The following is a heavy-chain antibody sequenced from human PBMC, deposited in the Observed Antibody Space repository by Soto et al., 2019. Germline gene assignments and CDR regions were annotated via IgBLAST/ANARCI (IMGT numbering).Heavy chain of an antibody. CDR1: GYSFAGYW. J-gene: IGHJ4*02. D-gene: IGHD3-22*01. CDR2: IDPSDSQT. CDR3: ARQIYDSDTGPNFQYYFDS. Sequence: GESLKISCKGSGYSFAGYWISWVRQKPGKGLEWMGRIDPSDSQTYYSPSFRGHVTISVTKSITTVFLQWSSLRASDTAMYYCARQIYDSDTGPNFQYYFDSWGQGTPVTVSS. V-gene: IGHV5-10-1*01.